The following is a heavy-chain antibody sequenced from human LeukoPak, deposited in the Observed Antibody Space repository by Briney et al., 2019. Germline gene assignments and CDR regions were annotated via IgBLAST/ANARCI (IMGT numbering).Heavy chain of an antibody. CDR3: ARGRVPSSGWYGFFFGFDP. J-gene: IGHJ5*02. V-gene: IGHV4-34*01. Sequence: KPSETLSLTCAVYGGSFSGYYWSWIRQPPGKGLEWIGEINHSGSTNYNPSLKSRVTISVDTSKNQFSLKLSSVTAAVTAVYYCARGRVPSSGWYGFFFGFDPWGQGTLVTVSS. D-gene: IGHD6-19*01. CDR2: INHSGST. CDR1: GGSFSGYY.